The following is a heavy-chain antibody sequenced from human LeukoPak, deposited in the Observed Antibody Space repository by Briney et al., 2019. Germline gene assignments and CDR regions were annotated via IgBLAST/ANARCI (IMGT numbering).Heavy chain of an antibody. CDR3: ARGGRNSFFRFDY. CDR2: IKQDGSEK. J-gene: IGHJ4*02. CDR1: GFTFSSYW. V-gene: IGHV3-7*01. Sequence: GGSLRLSCAASGFTFSSYWMSWVRQAPGKGLEWVANIKQDGSEKYYVDSVKGQFTISRDNAKNSLYLQMNSLRAEDTAVYYCARGGRNSFFRFDYWGQGTLVTVSS. D-gene: IGHD1-14*01.